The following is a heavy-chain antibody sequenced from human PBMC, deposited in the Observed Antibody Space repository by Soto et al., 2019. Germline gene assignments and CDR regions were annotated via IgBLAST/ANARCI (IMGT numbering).Heavy chain of an antibody. CDR1: GFTFRMYA. D-gene: IGHD3-22*01. Sequence: EVQLLESGGGLVHPGGSLRLSCAASGFTFRMYAMSWVRQAPGKGLEWVSTIGGSGGGTSYADIVRGRFTISRDDSQNTLCLQMTSLRIEDTAVYYCAQDAPGSGWLSDCWGQGTLVTVSS. CDR2: IGGSGGGT. J-gene: IGHJ4*02. CDR3: AQDAPGSGWLSDC. V-gene: IGHV3-23*01.